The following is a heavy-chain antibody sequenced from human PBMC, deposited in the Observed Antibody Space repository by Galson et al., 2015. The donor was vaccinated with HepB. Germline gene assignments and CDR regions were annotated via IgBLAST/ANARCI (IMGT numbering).Heavy chain of an antibody. V-gene: IGHV3-23*01. CDR1: GFTFSSYA. J-gene: IGHJ4*02. CDR3: ATSYCSGGSYYPDY. CDR2: ISGSGGST. Sequence: SLRLSCAASGFTFSSYAMSWVRQAPGKGLEWVSAISGSGGSTYYADPVKGRFTISRDNSKNTLYLQMNSLRAEDTAVYYCATSYCSGGSYYPDYWGQGTLVTVSS. D-gene: IGHD2-15*01.